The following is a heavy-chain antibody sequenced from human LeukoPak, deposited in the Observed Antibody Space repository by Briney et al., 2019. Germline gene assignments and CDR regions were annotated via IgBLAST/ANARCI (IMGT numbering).Heavy chain of an antibody. V-gene: IGHV4-59*01. J-gene: IGHJ4*02. CDR1: GGSISSYY. Sequence: PSETLSLTCTVSGGSISSYYWSWIRQPSGKGLEWIGYIYYSGSTNYNPSLKSRVTISVDTSKNQFSLKLSSVTAADTAVYYCARDGYYDSSGYGYWGQGTLVTVSS. CDR3: ARDGYYDSSGYGY. D-gene: IGHD3-22*01. CDR2: IYYSGST.